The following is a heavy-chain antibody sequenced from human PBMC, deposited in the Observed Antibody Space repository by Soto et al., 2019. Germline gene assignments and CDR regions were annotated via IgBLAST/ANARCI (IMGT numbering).Heavy chain of an antibody. CDR2: IYYSGRT. J-gene: IGHJ4*02. V-gene: IGHV4-59*01. Sequence: PSETLSLTCTVSGGSISSYYWSWIRQPPGKGLEWIGYIYYSGRTNYNPSLKSRVTISVDTSKNQFSLKLSSVTAADPALYYCARASHSSGYLFDYWGQGTLVAVSS. CDR3: ARASHSSGYLFDY. D-gene: IGHD3-22*01. CDR1: GGSISSYY.